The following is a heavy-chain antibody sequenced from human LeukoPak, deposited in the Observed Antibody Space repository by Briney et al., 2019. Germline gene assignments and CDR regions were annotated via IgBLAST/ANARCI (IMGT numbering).Heavy chain of an antibody. J-gene: IGHJ4*02. Sequence: ASVKVSCKASGYXFTGYYIHWVRQAPGQGLEWMGWINPNSGGTNYAQQIQGRATMTRHTSISTAYMELSRLRSDDTSVYYCARDPKVVPAAAIDYWGQGTLVTVSS. D-gene: IGHD2-2*01. CDR2: INPNSGGT. CDR3: ARDPKVVPAAAIDY. V-gene: IGHV1-2*02. CDR1: GYXFTGYY.